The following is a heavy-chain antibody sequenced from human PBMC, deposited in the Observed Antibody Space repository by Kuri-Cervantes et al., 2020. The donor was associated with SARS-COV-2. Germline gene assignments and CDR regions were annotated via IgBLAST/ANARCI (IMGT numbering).Heavy chain of an antibody. CDR2: INPVFGTA. V-gene: IGHV1-69*13. D-gene: IGHD3-10*01. CDR3: AREDTMGERAFDI. J-gene: IGHJ3*02. CDR1: GYTFSSYT. Sequence: SVKVSCKASGYTFSSYTISWVRQAPGQGLEWMGGINPVFGTANYAQKFQGRVTITADESTSTAYMELSSLISDDTAVYYCAREDTMGERAFDIWGQGTMVTVSS.